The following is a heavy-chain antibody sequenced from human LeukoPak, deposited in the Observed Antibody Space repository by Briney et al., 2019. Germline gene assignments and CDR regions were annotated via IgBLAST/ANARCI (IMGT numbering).Heavy chain of an antibody. CDR3: AKSGYNRFDY. V-gene: IGHV3-48*03. CDR1: GFSFSSYE. CDR2: INSNGRNI. Sequence: GGSLRLSCAASGFSFSSYEMNWVRQAPGKGLEWISYINSNGRNIDYADSVKGRFTISRDNSKNTLYLQMNSLRAEDTAVYYCAKSGYNRFDYWGQGTLVTVSS. D-gene: IGHD5-24*01. J-gene: IGHJ4*02.